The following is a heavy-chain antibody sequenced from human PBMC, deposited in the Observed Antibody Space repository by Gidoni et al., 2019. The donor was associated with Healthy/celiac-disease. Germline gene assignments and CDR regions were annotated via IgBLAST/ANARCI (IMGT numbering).Heavy chain of an antibody. V-gene: IGHV5-51*01. CDR2: IYPGDSDT. D-gene: IGHD4-17*01. CDR3: ARHYGDSTPYYYYYYGMDV. CDR1: GYSFTSYW. Sequence: EVQLVQSGAEVKKPGESLKISCQGSGYSFTSYWIGWVRQMPGKGLEWMGIIYPGDSDTRYSPSFQGQVTISADKSISTAYLQWSSLKASDTAMYYCARHYGDSTPYYYYYYGMDVWGQGTTVTVSS. J-gene: IGHJ6*02.